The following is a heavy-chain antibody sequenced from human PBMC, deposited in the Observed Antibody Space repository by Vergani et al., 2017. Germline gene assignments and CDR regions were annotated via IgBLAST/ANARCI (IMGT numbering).Heavy chain of an antibody. Sequence: QVQLVQSGAEVKKPGSSVKVSCKASGGTFSSYAISWVRQAPGQGLEWMGRIIPILGIANYAQKFQGRVTITADKSTSTAYMALSSLRSEDTAVYYCARGGYSGYVMGYWGQGTLVTVSS. D-gene: IGHD5-12*01. J-gene: IGHJ4*02. CDR1: GGTFSSYA. CDR3: ARGGYSGYVMGY. CDR2: IIPILGIA. V-gene: IGHV1-69*04.